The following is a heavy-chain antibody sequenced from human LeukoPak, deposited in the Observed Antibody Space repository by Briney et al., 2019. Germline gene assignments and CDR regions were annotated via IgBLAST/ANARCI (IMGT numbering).Heavy chain of an antibody. CDR2: IYYSGTT. Sequence: SETLSLTCTVSGGSISSFYWSWIRQPPGKGLEWLGYIYYSGTTNYNPSLKSRVTISVDRSKNQFSLKLSSVTAADTAVYYCARLTTVTRFTYYYYYYMDVWGKGTTVTVSS. CDR3: ARLTTVTRFTYYYYYYMDV. V-gene: IGHV4-59*12. CDR1: GGSISSFY. J-gene: IGHJ6*03. D-gene: IGHD4-17*01.